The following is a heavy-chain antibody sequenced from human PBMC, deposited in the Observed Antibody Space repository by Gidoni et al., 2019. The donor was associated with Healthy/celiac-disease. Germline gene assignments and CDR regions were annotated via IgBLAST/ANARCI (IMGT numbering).Heavy chain of an antibody. CDR3: AKSPGGSGWYIGADYYFDY. CDR1: GFTFDDYA. Sequence: EVQLVESGGGLVQPGRSLRLSCAASGFTFDDYAMHWVRQAPGKGLEWVSGISWNSGSIGYADSVKGRFTISRDNAKNSLYLQMNSLRAEDTALYYCAKSPGGSGWYIGADYYFDYWGQGTLVTVSS. V-gene: IGHV3-9*01. D-gene: IGHD6-19*01. CDR2: ISWNSGSI. J-gene: IGHJ4*02.